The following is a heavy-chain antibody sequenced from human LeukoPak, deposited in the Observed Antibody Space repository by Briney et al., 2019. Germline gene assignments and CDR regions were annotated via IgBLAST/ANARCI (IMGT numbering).Heavy chain of an antibody. V-gene: IGHV4-34*01. D-gene: IGHD6-13*01. CDR1: GGSFSGYY. Sequence: SETLSLTCAVYGGSFSGYYWSWIRQPPGKGLEWIGEINHSRSTNYNPSLKSRVTISVDTSKNQFSLKLSSVTAADTAVYYCARTAAGKDYYFDYWGQGTLVTVSS. CDR3: ARTAAGKDYYFDY. CDR2: INHSRST. J-gene: IGHJ4*02.